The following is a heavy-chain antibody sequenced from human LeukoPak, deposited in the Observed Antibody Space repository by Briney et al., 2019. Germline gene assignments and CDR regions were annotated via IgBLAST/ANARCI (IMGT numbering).Heavy chain of an antibody. CDR1: GFTFDDYA. D-gene: IGHD3-10*01. V-gene: IGHV3-9*01. J-gene: IGHJ6*02. Sequence: PGGSLRLSCAASGFTFDDYAMHWVRQAPGKGLEWVSGISWNSGSIGYADSVKGRFTISRDNAKNSLYLQMNSLRAEDTALYYCAKDISRGSGSWTLFYYYGMDVWGQGTTVTVSS. CDR2: ISWNSGSI. CDR3: AKDISRGSGSWTLFYYYGMDV.